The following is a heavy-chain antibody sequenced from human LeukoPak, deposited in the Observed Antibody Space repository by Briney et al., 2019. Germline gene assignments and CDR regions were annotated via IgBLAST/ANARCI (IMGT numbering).Heavy chain of an antibody. Sequence: SGTLSLTCAVYGGSFSGYYWSWIRQPPGKGLEWIGEINHSGSTNYNPSLKSRVTISVDTSKNQFSLKLSSVTAADTAVYYCARTDYREWGQGTLVTVSS. CDR3: ARTDYRE. V-gene: IGHV4-34*01. D-gene: IGHD4-11*01. CDR1: GGSFSGYY. J-gene: IGHJ4*02. CDR2: INHSGST.